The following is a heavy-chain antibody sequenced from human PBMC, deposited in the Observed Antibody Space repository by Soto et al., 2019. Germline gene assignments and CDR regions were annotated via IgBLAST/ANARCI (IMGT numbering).Heavy chain of an antibody. CDR2: IKSKTDGGTT. CDR1: GFTFTNAR. D-gene: IGHD2-2*01. CDR3: TTDACSSIMVLRFDY. J-gene: IGHJ4*01. Sequence: GGSLRLSCASSGFTFTNARINWIRQAPAKGLELIGRIKSKTDGGTTDYVEPVQGSFAIVRDESNNMVYLQVDSLKIENKAVYYCTTDACSSIMVLRFDYWGHVPLGIVAS. V-gene: IGHV3-15*07.